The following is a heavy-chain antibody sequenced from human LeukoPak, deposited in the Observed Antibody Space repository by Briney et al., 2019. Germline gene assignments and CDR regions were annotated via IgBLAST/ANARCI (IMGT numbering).Heavy chain of an antibody. D-gene: IGHD3-3*01. Sequence: PGGSLRLSCAASGFTVSSNYMSWVRQAPGKGLEWVSVIYSGGSTYYADSVKGRFTISRDNSKNTLYLQMNSLRAEDTAVYYCARLVYDFWSGEYYYYYYYMDVWGKGTTVTVSS. CDR1: GFTVSSNY. J-gene: IGHJ6*03. CDR3: ARLVYDFWSGEYYYYYYYMDV. V-gene: IGHV3-66*02. CDR2: IYSGGST.